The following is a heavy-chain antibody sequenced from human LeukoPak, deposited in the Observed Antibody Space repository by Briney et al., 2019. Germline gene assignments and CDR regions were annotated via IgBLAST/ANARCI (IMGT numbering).Heavy chain of an antibody. Sequence: GGSLRLSCSGTGFTFKTYTLHWVRQAPGKGLEWVVGVSWDGTNQFYPDSVKGRFTISRDNSKNTVFLEMDRLRTDDTGVYYCARDKGSAWGFDLWGQGTLVTVSS. J-gene: IGHJ5*02. CDR2: VSWDGTNQ. D-gene: IGHD3-16*01. V-gene: IGHV3-30*04. CDR3: ARDKGSAWGFDL. CDR1: GFTFKTYT.